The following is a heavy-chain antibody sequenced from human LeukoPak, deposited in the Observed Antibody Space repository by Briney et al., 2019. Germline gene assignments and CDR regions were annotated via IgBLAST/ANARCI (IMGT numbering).Heavy chain of an antibody. V-gene: IGHV3-21*01. Sequence: PGGSLRLSCAASGFTFSSFSMNWVRQAPGKGLEWVSSISSSGSYIYYADSVKGRFTISRDNAKNSLYLQINSLRAEDRAVYYCARDPYYGSKLRYYYYYGMDVWGQGTTVTVSS. CDR2: ISSSGSYI. J-gene: IGHJ6*02. CDR1: GFTFSSFS. CDR3: ARDPYYGSKLRYYYYYGMDV. D-gene: IGHD4-23*01.